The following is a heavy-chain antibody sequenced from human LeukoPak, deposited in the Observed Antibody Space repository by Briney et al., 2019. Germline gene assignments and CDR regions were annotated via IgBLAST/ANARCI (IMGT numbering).Heavy chain of an antibody. Sequence: GGSLRLSCAASEFTFTSYEMNWVRQAPGEGLEWVANIKQDESQKYYVDSVKGRFTISRDNAKNSLYLQMNSLRAEDTAVYYCARDHYYGSGSYYNRWGQGTLVTVSS. CDR1: EFTFTSYE. J-gene: IGHJ4*02. D-gene: IGHD3-10*01. CDR3: ARDHYYGSGSYYNR. V-gene: IGHV3-7*01. CDR2: IKQDESQK.